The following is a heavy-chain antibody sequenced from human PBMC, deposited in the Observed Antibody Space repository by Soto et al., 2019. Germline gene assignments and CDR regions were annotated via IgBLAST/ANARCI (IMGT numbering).Heavy chain of an antibody. V-gene: IGHV1-69*01. D-gene: IGHD3-22*01. CDR3: TRARGRRYNDGRGYYYSAY. J-gene: IGHJ4*02. CDR1: GGTFSSYA. Sequence: QVHLVQSGAEVKKPGSSVKVSCKASGGTFSSYAISWVRQAPGQGLEWMGGFIPIFGTTNYAQKFQGRVTITADECTSTAYMELSSLRSEGTAVYFCTRARGRRYNDGRGYYYSAYWGQGTLVTVSS. CDR2: FIPIFGTT.